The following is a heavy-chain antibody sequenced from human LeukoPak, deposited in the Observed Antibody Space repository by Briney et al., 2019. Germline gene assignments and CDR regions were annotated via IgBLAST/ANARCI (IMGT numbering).Heavy chain of an antibody. CDR2: LSHSGSS. V-gene: IGHV4-59*02. Sequence: SETLSLTCTVSGGSASSYYWSWIRRPPGRGLEWIAYLSHSGSSDSNPSLTSRVTTLVDTSKNQFSLKLTSVTAADTAVYYCARAQYANAWYAFGIWGHGTMVTVSS. J-gene: IGHJ3*02. CDR3: ARAQYANAWYAFGI. CDR1: GGSASSYY. D-gene: IGHD2-2*01.